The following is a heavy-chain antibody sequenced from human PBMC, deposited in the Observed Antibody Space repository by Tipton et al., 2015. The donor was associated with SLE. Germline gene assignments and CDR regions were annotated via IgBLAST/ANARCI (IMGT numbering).Heavy chain of an antibody. CDR1: GGSFSGYY. J-gene: IGHJ5*02. V-gene: IGHV4-34*01. Sequence: LRLSCAVYGGSFSGYYWSWIRQPPGKGLEWIGEINHSGSTNYNPSLKSRVTISVDTSKNQFSLKLSSVTAADTAVHYCARGRCSSTSCYLSGFDPWGQGTLVTVSS. CDR3: ARGRCSSTSCYLSGFDP. CDR2: INHSGST. D-gene: IGHD2-2*01.